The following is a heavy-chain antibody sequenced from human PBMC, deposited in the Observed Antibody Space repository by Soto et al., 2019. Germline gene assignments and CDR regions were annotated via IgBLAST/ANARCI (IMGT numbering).Heavy chain of an antibody. J-gene: IGHJ4*02. D-gene: IGHD2-2*02. CDR2: ISSGSRSI. CDR1: GFTFSSYN. V-gene: IGHV3-48*01. CDR3: ASFDVVVVPAAII. Sequence: EVPLVESGGGLIQPGGSLRLSCAASGFTFSSYNMNWVRQAPGKGLEWVSYISSGSRSIYYADSVKGRFTISRDNAKNSLYLQMNSLRAEDTAVYYCASFDVVVVPAAIIWGQGTLVTVSS.